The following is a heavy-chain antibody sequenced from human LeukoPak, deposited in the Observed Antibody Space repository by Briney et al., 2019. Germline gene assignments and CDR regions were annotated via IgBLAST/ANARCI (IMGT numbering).Heavy chain of an antibody. CDR3: ARAGELLPGDY. CDR1: GFTFSTYA. CDR2: ISSNRGST. D-gene: IGHD1-26*01. V-gene: IGHV3-64*01. Sequence: GGSLTLSCAASGFTFSTYAMHWVRQAPGKGLEYVSAISSNRGSTYYANSVKGRFTISRDNSKNTLYLQMGSLRAEDMAVYYCARAGELLPGDYWGQGTLVTVSS. J-gene: IGHJ4*02.